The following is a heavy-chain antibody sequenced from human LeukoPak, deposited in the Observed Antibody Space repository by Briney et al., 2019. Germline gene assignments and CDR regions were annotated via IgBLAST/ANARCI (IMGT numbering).Heavy chain of an antibody. Sequence: GGSLRLSCAASGFTFSSYSMNWVRQAPGKGLEWVSSISSSSSYIYYADSVKGRFTISRDNAKNSLYLQMNSLRAEDMALYYCAKDNTVNAFDIWGQGTMVTVSS. CDR1: GFTFSSYS. CDR2: ISSSSSYI. CDR3: AKDNTVNAFDI. V-gene: IGHV3-21*04. D-gene: IGHD4-17*01. J-gene: IGHJ3*02.